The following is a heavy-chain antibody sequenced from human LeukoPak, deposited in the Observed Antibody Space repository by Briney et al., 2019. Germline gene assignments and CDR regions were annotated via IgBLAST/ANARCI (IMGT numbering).Heavy chain of an antibody. J-gene: IGHJ4*02. CDR3: ARLQGDSTAIFDY. V-gene: IGHV4-59*11. CDR1: GGSISGHY. Sequence: SETLSLTCTVSGGSISGHYWSCIRQPPAKGLEWVGYVYYSGETNYNPSLKSRVTISVDTSKNQFSLKLTSVTAADTAVYYCARLQGDSTAIFDYWGQGILVSVSS. D-gene: IGHD2-21*01. CDR2: VYYSGET.